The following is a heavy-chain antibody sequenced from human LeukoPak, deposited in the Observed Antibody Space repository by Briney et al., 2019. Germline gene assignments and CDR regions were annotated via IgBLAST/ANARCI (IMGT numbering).Heavy chain of an antibody. J-gene: IGHJ4*02. V-gene: IGHV4-34*01. Sequence: SETLSLTCAVYGGSFGVYSWSWIRQPPGKGLEWIGEINHSGSTNYNPSLKSRVTISVDTSKNQFSLKLSSVTAADTAVYYCATIPGIEYYFDYWGQGTLVTVSS. CDR2: INHSGST. CDR1: GGSFGVYS. CDR3: ATIPGIEYYFDY. D-gene: IGHD5-12*01.